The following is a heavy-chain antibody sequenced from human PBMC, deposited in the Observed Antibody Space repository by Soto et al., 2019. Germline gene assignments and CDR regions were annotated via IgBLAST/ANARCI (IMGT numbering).Heavy chain of an antibody. V-gene: IGHV3-21*01. CDR3: AIEADFVSGRYVFDY. CDR2: VTSSPSSM. CDR1: GFTFRGFS. J-gene: IGHJ4*02. Sequence: PGGSLRLSCSASGFTFRGFSMNWVRQAPGKGLEWVSSVTSSPSSMFYADSVKGRFTISRDDAKDSLFLQMNSLRADDTAVYYCAIEADFVSGRYVFDYWGRGTLVTVSS. D-gene: IGHD2-15*01.